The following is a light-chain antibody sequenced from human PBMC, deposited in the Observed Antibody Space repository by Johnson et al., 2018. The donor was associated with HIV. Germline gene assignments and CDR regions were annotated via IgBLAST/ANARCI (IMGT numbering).Light chain of an antibody. CDR1: SSNIGNNY. Sequence: QSVLTQPPSVSAAPGQKVTISCSGSSSNIGNNYVSWYQQLPGTAPKLLIYENNKRPSGIPDRFSGSKSATSATLGITGLQTGDEAEYYWGTWDSSLTAGVFGTVTKVTVL. CDR3: GTWDSSLTAGV. J-gene: IGLJ1*01. CDR2: ENN. V-gene: IGLV1-51*02.